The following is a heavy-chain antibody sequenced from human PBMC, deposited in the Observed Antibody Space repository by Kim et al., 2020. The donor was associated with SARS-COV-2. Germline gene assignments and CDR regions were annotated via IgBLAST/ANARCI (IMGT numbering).Heavy chain of an antibody. CDR3: AGERPEDYYDSSGYYDY. D-gene: IGHD3-22*01. CDR1: GGSISSGSYY. V-gene: IGHV4-61*02. CDR2: IYTSGST. J-gene: IGHJ4*02. Sequence: SETLSLTCTVSGGSISSGSYYWSWIRPPAGKGLEWIGRIYTSGSTNYNPSLKRRVTTSVNTSKNQFFLKLSSGTAAATAVYYCAGERPEDYYDSSGYYDYCGQGTLGTVSS.